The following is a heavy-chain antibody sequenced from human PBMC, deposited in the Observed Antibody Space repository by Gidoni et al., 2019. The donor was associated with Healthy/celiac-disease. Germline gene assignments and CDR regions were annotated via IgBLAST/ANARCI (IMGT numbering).Heavy chain of an antibody. Sequence: QVQLQESAPGSVKPSQTLSRTCTVSVGCISSGGYYCSWIRQHPGKGLEWIGDYYYSGSTYYNPSLKSRVTRSVDTSKNQFSQRLSSVTAADTAVYYCASDHFPLWYFDLWGRGTLVTVSS. CDR1: VGCISSGGYY. CDR3: ASDHFPLWYFDL. J-gene: IGHJ2*01. CDR2: YYYSGST. D-gene: IGHD3-3*02. V-gene: IGHV4-31*03.